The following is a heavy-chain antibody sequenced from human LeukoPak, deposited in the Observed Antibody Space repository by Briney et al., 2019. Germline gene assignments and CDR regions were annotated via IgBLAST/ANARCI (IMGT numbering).Heavy chain of an antibody. CDR1: GGTFSSYA. J-gene: IGHJ3*02. CDR3: ATPPYYYDSSGYYYGDRAFDI. V-gene: IGHV1-69*13. Sequence: GASVKVSCKASGGTFSSYAISWVRQAPGQGLEWMGGIIPIFGTANYAQKFQGRVTITADESTSTAYMELSSLRSEDTAVYYCATPPYYYDSSGYYYGDRAFDIWGQGTMVTVSS. D-gene: IGHD3-22*01. CDR2: IIPIFGTA.